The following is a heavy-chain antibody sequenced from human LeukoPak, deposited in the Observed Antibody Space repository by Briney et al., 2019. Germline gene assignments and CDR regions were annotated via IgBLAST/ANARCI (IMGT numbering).Heavy chain of an antibody. J-gene: IGHJ5*02. Sequence: ASVNVSFKASGYTFTSYGISWVRQAPGQGLEWMGWISAYNGNTNYAQKLQGRVTMTTDTSTSTAYMELRSLRSDDTAVYYCAGKYSSSEDWFDPWGQGTLVTVSS. D-gene: IGHD6-13*01. CDR1: GYTFTSYG. CDR2: ISAYNGNT. V-gene: IGHV1-18*04. CDR3: AGKYSSSEDWFDP.